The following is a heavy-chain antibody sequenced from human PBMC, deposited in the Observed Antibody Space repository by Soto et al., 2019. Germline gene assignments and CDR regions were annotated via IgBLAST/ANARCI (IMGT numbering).Heavy chain of an antibody. CDR2: ISYDGSNK. Sequence: GGSLRLSCAASGFTFSSYGMHWVRQAPGKGLEWVAVISYDGSNKYYADSVKGRFTISRDNSKNTLYLQMNSLRAEDTAVYYCAKDRTAMKKGGQYYFDYWGQGTLVTVSS. CDR1: GFTFSSYG. J-gene: IGHJ4*02. CDR3: AKDRTAMKKGGQYYFDY. D-gene: IGHD5-18*01. V-gene: IGHV3-30*18.